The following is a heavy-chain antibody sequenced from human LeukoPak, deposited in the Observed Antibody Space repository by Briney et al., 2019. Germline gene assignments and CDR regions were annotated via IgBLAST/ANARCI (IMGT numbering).Heavy chain of an antibody. V-gene: IGHV6-1*01. CDR1: GDSVSSNSAA. CDR2: TYYRSRWYD. Sequence: SQTLSLTCAISGDSVSSNSAAWNWIRQSPLRGLEWLGRTYYRSRWYDDYAVSVKSRMTINPDTSKNQFSLHLNSVTPEDTAVYYCARGRSGYWVSLFEHWGQGILVTVSS. J-gene: IGHJ4*02. D-gene: IGHD6-25*01. CDR3: ARGRSGYWVSLFEH.